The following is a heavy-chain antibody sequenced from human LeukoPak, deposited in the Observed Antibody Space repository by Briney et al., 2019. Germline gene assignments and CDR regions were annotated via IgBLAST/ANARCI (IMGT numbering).Heavy chain of an antibody. V-gene: IGHV4-34*01. D-gene: IGHD2-8*01. CDR3: ARVRRVQYCTSGVCYGPAVPDNFDY. J-gene: IGHJ4*02. Sequence: SETLSLTCAVYGGSFSGYYWSWISQPPGKGREWIGGINHSGSTNYNRSLKSRVTISVDTSKNQFSLKLSSVTAADTAVYYCARVRRVQYCTSGVCYGPAVPDNFDYWGQGTLVTVSS. CDR1: GGSFSGYY. CDR2: INHSGST.